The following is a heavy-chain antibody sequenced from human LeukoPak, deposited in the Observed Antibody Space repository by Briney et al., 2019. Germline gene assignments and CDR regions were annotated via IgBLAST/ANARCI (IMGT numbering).Heavy chain of an antibody. CDR1: GGSISSYY. Sequence: SETLSLTCTVSGGSISSYYWSWIRQPPGKGLEWIGSIYYSGSTYYNPSLKSRVTISVDTSKNQFSLKLSSVTAADTAVYYCARVLWFGEILDYWGQGTLVTVSS. J-gene: IGHJ4*02. D-gene: IGHD3-10*01. V-gene: IGHV4-59*05. CDR2: IYYSGST. CDR3: ARVLWFGEILDY.